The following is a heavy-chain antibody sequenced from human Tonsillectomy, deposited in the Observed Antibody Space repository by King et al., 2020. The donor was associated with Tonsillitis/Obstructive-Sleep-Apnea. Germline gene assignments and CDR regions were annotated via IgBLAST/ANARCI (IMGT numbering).Heavy chain of an antibody. V-gene: IGHV3-9*01. Sequence: VQLVESGGALVQPGRSLRLSCAASGFTFDDYTMHWVRQVPGKGLEWVSGITWNSGDIGYADSVKGRFTISRDNAKNSLYLQMNSLRAEDTALYYCTKDTGRFLTPYMDVWGKGTTVTVSS. CDR2: ITWNSGDI. D-gene: IGHD3-3*01. CDR3: TKDTGRFLTPYMDV. CDR1: GFTFDDYT. J-gene: IGHJ6*03.